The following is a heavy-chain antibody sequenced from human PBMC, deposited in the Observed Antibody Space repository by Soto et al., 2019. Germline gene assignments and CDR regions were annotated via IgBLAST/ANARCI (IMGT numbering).Heavy chain of an antibody. V-gene: IGHV3-23*01. CDR1: GFTFSSYA. Sequence: GGSLRLSCAASGFTFSSYAMSWVRQAPGKGLEWVSAISGSGGSKYYADSVKGRFTISRDNSKNTLYLQMNSLRAEDTAVYYCAKDYLDRWFGESNFDYWGQGTLVTVSS. CDR2: ISGSGGSK. D-gene: IGHD3-10*01. CDR3: AKDYLDRWFGESNFDY. J-gene: IGHJ4*02.